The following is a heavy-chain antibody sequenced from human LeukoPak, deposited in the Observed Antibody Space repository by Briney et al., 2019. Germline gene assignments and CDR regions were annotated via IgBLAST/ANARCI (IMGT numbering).Heavy chain of an antibody. J-gene: IGHJ4*02. V-gene: IGHV3-33*01. CDR1: GLMFSSHG. Sequence: PGRSLRLSCAASSGLMFSSHGMHLVRQAPGKGLEGVAVIWYDGSNEYYADSVKGRFTISRDNSKNTLYLQMNSLIAEDTAVYYCARARNNYDSSGYSALDYWGQGTLVTVSS. CDR2: IWYDGSNE. CDR3: ARARNNYDSSGYSALDY. D-gene: IGHD3-22*01.